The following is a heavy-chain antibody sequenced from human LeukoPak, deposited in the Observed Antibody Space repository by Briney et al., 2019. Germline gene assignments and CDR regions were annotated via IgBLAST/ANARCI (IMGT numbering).Heavy chain of an antibody. CDR1: GYTFTSYG. Sequence: ASVKVSCKAPGYTFTSYGFSWVRQAPGQGLEWMGWISTYYGNTNYAQKLQDRVTMTTDTSTSTAYMELTSLRSDDTAVYYCARVYSTNYYGSGDRPFPFDYWGQGTVVTVSS. CDR3: ARVYSTNYYGSGDRPFPFDY. D-gene: IGHD3-10*01. V-gene: IGHV1-18*01. CDR2: ISTYYGNT. J-gene: IGHJ4*02.